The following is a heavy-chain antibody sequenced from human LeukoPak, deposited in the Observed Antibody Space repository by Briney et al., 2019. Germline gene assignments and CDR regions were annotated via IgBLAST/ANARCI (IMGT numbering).Heavy chain of an antibody. CDR3: ARSGHRSGYDFISGYFDY. J-gene: IGHJ4*02. CDR2: IYYSGST. CDR1: GGSISSYY. Sequence: SETLSLTCTVSGGSISSYYWSWIRQPPGKGLEWIGYIYYSGSTNYNPSLKSRVTISVDTSKNQFSLKLSSVTAADTAVYYCARSGHRSGYDFISGYFDYWGQGTLVTVSS. D-gene: IGHD5-12*01. V-gene: IGHV4-59*01.